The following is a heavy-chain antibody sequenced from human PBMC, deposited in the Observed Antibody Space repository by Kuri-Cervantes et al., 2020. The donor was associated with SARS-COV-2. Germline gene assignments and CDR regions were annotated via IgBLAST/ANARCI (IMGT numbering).Heavy chain of an antibody. CDR2: IRYDGSNK. J-gene: IGHJ4*02. V-gene: IGHV3-30*02. CDR1: GFTSSSYG. CDR3: AKGIAVAGTGGFDY. Sequence: GGCMTPSCAASGFTSSSYGMHWVRQAPGKGLEWVAFIRYDGSNKYYADSVKGRFTISRDNSKNTLYLQMNSLRAEDTAVYYCAKGIAVAGTGGFDYWGQGTLVTVSS. D-gene: IGHD6-19*01.